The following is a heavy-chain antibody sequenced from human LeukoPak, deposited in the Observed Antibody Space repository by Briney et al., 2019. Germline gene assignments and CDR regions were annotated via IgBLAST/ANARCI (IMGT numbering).Heavy chain of an antibody. CDR2: ISGSGNST. Sequence: GGSLRLSCAASGLTFSGSAMSWVRQAPGKGLEWLSLISGSGNSTYYADSEKGRFTISRDNSKNTLYLQMNSLRAEDTAVYYCAKVLVLVSANRYYFDYWGQGTLVTVSS. D-gene: IGHD2-15*01. CDR3: AKVLVLVSANRYYFDY. CDR1: GLTFSGSA. J-gene: IGHJ4*02. V-gene: IGHV3-23*01.